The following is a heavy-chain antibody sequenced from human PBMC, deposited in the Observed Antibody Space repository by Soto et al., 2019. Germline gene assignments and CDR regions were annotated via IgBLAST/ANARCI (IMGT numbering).Heavy chain of an antibody. CDR3: ARGGRWPDY. D-gene: IGHD1-26*01. J-gene: IGHJ4*02. Sequence: SETLSLTCTVSGGSISSYYWSWVRQPPGKGLEWIGYIYYSGSTNYNPSLKSRVTISVDTSKNQFSLKLSSVTAADTAVYYCARGGRWPDYWGQGTLVTVSS. CDR2: IYYSGST. V-gene: IGHV4-59*01. CDR1: GGSISSYY.